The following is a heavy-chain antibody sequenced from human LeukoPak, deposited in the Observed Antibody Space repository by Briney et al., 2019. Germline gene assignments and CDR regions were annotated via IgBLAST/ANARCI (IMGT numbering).Heavy chain of an antibody. CDR3: ARDKEEFTSPYFAF. V-gene: IGHV3-53*01. J-gene: IGHJ4*02. CDR1: GFTVTDNY. D-gene: IGHD2-2*01. Sequence: GGSLRLSCAASGFTVTDNYMNWVRQSSGKGLEWVSVIYGGGDTNYADSVKGRFIISRDNSKNTLYLQMNSLTTEDTALYYCARDKEEFTSPYFAFWGQGSLVTVSS. CDR2: IYGGGDT.